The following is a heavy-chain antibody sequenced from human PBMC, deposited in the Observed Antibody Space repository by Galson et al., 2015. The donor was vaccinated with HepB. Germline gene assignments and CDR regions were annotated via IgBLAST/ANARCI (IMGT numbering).Heavy chain of an antibody. J-gene: IGHJ4*02. CDR3: ARSVGNDYCFDY. Sequence: SVKVSRKASGYTFTSHGISWVRQAPGLGLEWMGWISGSNGNTNYAQKLQGRVTMTTDTSTSTAYMELMNLQSDDTAVYYCARSVGNDYCFDYWGQGTLVTVSS. CDR1: GYTFTSHG. V-gene: IGHV1-18*01. D-gene: IGHD1-1*01. CDR2: ISGSNGNT.